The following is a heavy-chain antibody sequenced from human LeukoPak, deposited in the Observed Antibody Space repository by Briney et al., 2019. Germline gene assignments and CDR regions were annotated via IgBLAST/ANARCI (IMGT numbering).Heavy chain of an antibody. CDR1: GGTFSSYA. CDR2: IIPILGTA. CDR3: ARGPAWFGESLCWFDP. J-gene: IGHJ5*02. Sequence: SVKVSCKASGGTFSSYAISWVRQAPGQGLEWMGGIIPILGTANYAQKFQGRVTITADESTSTAYMELSSLRSEDTAVYYCARGPAWFGESLCWFDPWGQGTLVTVSS. V-gene: IGHV1-69*13. D-gene: IGHD3-10*01.